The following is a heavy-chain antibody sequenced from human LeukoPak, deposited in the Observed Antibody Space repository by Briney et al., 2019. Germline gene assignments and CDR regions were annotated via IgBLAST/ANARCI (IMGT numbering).Heavy chain of an antibody. D-gene: IGHD7-27*01. CDR2: IYYSGST. Sequence: SETLSLTCTVSGGSISSYYWSWIRQPPGKGLEWIGYIYYSGSTNYNPSLKGRVTISVDTSKNQFSLKLSSVTAADTAVYYCARHLGTSPPLDYWGQGTLVTVSS. CDR1: GGSISSYY. J-gene: IGHJ4*02. V-gene: IGHV4-59*08. CDR3: ARHLGTSPPLDY.